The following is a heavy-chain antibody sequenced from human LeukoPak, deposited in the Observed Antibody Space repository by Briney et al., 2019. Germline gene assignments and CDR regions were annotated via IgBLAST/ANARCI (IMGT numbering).Heavy chain of an antibody. D-gene: IGHD3-3*01. CDR3: VRGGDYDFWSGYYSAHHFDS. V-gene: IGHV3-7*05. Sequence: GGSLRLSCAASGFTFSSYCMSWVRQAPGKGLEWVANIKQDGSEKSYVDSVKGRFTISRDNAKNSLYLQMNSLRAEDTAVYYCVRGGDYDFWSGYYSAHHFDSWDQGTLVPVSS. CDR2: IKQDGSEK. J-gene: IGHJ4*02. CDR1: GFTFSSYC.